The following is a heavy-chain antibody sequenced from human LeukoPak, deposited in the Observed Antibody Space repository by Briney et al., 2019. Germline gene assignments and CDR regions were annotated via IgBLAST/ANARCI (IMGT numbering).Heavy chain of an antibody. CDR3: AREGPGFDP. V-gene: IGHV3-48*04. CDR2: ISSSGSTI. J-gene: IGHJ5*02. CDR1: GFPLSDYW. Sequence: GGSLRLSCAASGFPLSDYWMNWVRQAPGKGPEWVSYISSSGSTIYYADSVKGRFTISRDNAKNSLYLQMNSLRAEDTAVYYCAREGPGFDPWGQGTLVTVSS.